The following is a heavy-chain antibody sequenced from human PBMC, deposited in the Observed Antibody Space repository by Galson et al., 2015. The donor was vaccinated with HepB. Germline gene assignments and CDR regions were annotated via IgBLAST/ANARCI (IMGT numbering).Heavy chain of an antibody. Sequence: SVKVSCKASGFAFTSYYFYWLRQAPGQGLGWMGRISAYNGETNYAQTFQGRVTMSTDTSTSTAYMELRSLRSDDTAVCYCARGVDYYTSGAYIPVFMDFWGKGTSVTVSS. D-gene: IGHD3-3*01. CDR3: ARGVDYYTSGAYIPVFMDF. J-gene: IGHJ6*03. CDR1: GFAFTSYY. V-gene: IGHV1-18*01. CDR2: ISAYNGET.